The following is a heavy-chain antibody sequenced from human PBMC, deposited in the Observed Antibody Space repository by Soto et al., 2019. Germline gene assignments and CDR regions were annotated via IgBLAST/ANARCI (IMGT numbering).Heavy chain of an antibody. J-gene: IGHJ6*02. D-gene: IGHD6-13*01. CDR2: INHSGST. CDR3: ARVRRYSSSWYYYYYGMDV. V-gene: IGHV4-34*01. CDR1: GGSFSGYY. Sequence: SETLSLTCAVYGGSFSGYYWSWIRQPPGKGLEWIGEINHSGSTNYNPSLKSRVTISVDTSKNQFSLKLSSVTAADTAVYYCARVRRYSSSWYYYYYGMDVWGQGTTVTVSS.